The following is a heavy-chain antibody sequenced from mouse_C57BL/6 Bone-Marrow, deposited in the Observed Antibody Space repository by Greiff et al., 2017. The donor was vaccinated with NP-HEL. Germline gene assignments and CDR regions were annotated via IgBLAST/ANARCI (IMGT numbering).Heavy chain of an antibody. CDR2: INPGSGGT. V-gene: IGHV1-54*01. CDR3: ARWGFAY. CDR1: GYAFTNYL. J-gene: IGHJ3*01. Sequence: QVQLKESGAELVRPGTSVKVSCKASGYAFTNYLIEWVKQRPGQGLEWIGVINPGSGGTNYNEKFKGKATLTADKSSSTAYMQLSSLTSEDSAVYVCARWGFAYGGQGTLVTVSA.